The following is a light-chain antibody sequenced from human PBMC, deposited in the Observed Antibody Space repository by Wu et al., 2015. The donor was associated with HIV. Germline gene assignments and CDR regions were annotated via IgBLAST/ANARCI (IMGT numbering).Light chain of an antibody. J-gene: IGKJ2*03. CDR3: QQYENWPPYS. V-gene: IGKV3-20*01. CDR2: GTS. Sequence: EIVLTQSPGTLSLSPGEGATLSCRASQTVTNTFLAWYQHKPGQAPRLLISGTSNRATGIPDRFSGSGSGTEFTLTISSLQSEDFAVYYCQQYENWPPYSFGQGTKLEIK. CDR1: QTVTNTF.